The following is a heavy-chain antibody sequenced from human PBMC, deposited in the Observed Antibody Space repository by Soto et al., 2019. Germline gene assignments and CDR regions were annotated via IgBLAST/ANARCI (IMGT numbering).Heavy chain of an antibody. CDR1: SYAFTGYV. CDR2: INAGNGNT. Sequence: ASVKVSCKASSYAFTGYVVHWVRQAPGQRLEWMGWINAGNGNTKYSQKFQGRVTITRDASESTAYMALSRLRSEDTAVYYCERAVAVAADFDYWGQGTLVTVSS. J-gene: IGHJ4*02. V-gene: IGHV1-3*01. CDR3: ERAVAVAADFDY. D-gene: IGHD6-19*01.